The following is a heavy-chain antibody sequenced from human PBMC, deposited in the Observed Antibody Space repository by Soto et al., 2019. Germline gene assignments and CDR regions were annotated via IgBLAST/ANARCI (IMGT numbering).Heavy chain of an antibody. CDR2: ISWNSETI. V-gene: IGHV3-9*01. J-gene: IGHJ4*02. Sequence: EVQLVESGGGLVQPGRSLRLPCAASGFTVDDYAMHWVRQAPGKGLEWVSGISWNSETIDYADSVKGRFTISRDNAXSXLFLQMNSLRPDDTALYYCAKDMKWGGMTTIHYFDSWGQGTLVTVSS. CDR3: AKDMKWGGMTTIHYFDS. CDR1: GFTVDDYA. D-gene: IGHD4-17*01.